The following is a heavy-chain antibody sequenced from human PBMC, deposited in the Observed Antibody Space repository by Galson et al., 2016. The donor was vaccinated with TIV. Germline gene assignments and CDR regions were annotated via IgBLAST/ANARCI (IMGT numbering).Heavy chain of an antibody. CDR3: ARDRRHCGNECFLRYYYGMDV. D-gene: IGHD2-21*01. J-gene: IGHJ6*02. CDR2: IDIDGST. Sequence: SLRLSCATSGLIVSDNYMNWVRQAPGKGLGWVSVIDIDGSTRYADSVKGRFTISRDNSRNTLYLQMDSLRPDDTSVYYCARDRRHCGNECFLRYYYGMDVWGQGTTVTVSS. V-gene: IGHV3-66*02. CDR1: GLIVSDNY.